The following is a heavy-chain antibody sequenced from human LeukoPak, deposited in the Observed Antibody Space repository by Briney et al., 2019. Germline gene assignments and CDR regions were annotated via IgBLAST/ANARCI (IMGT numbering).Heavy chain of an antibody. CDR3: ARGTTFGVGGVYYYGMDV. D-gene: IGHD3-3*01. Sequence: SETLSLTCTVSGGSISSYYWSWIRQPAGKGLEWIGLIYTSGSTNYNPSLKSRVTMPVDTSKNQFSLKLTSVTAADTAVYYCARGTTFGVGGVYYYGMDVWGQGTTVTVSS. V-gene: IGHV4-4*07. J-gene: IGHJ6*02. CDR2: IYTSGST. CDR1: GGSISSYY.